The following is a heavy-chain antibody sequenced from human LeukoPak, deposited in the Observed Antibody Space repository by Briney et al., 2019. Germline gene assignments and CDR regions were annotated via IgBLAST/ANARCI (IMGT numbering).Heavy chain of an antibody. J-gene: IGHJ4*02. CDR2: IHYSGNT. CDR3: ARLGAGPTYYDFWSGYSSFYFDY. V-gene: IGHV4-39*01. D-gene: IGHD3-3*01. CDR1: GGSTSSSNYY. Sequence: SETLSLTCTVSGGSTSSSNYYWGWIRQPPGEGLEWIGGIHYSGNTYYNPSLKSRVTISVDTSKNQFSLKLSSVTAADTAVYYCARLGAGPTYYDFWSGYSSFYFDYWGQGTLVTVSS.